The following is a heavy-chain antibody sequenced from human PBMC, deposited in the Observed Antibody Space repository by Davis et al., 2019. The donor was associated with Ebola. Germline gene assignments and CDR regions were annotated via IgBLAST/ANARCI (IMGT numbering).Heavy chain of an antibody. CDR1: GFTFSNYA. CDR3: AKQGAYDSSQFDF. Sequence: PGGSLRLSCAASGFTFSNYAMSWVRQAPGKGLEWVSGISGSGGSTYYADSVKGRFTISRDNSKNTLYLQMNSLRPEDTAIYYCAKQGAYDSSQFDFWGQGTLVTVSS. J-gene: IGHJ4*02. CDR2: ISGSGGST. D-gene: IGHD3-22*01. V-gene: IGHV3-23*01.